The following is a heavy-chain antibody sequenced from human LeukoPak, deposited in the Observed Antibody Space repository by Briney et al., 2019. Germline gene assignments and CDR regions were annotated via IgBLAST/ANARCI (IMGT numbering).Heavy chain of an antibody. CDR2: IIPIFGTA. CDR3: AIIAVAGKSDP. J-gene: IGHJ5*02. Sequence: ASVKVSCKASGGTFSSYAISWVRQAPGQGLEWMGGIIPIFGTANYAQKFQGRVTITADESTSTAYMELSSLRSEDTAVYYCAIIAVAGKSDPWGQGTLVTVSS. V-gene: IGHV1-69*01. D-gene: IGHD6-19*01. CDR1: GGTFSSYA.